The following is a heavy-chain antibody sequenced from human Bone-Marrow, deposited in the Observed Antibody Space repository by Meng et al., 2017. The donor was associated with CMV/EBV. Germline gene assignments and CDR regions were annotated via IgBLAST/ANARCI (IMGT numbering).Heavy chain of an antibody. CDR2: IDTDGSIT. D-gene: IGHD3-3*01. V-gene: IGHV3-74*01. Sequence: EVQLVGVGGGVVPPGGSLRLSCAGSGYNFNNYWMHWVRQVPGKGLVWVSRIDTDGSITNYADSVKGRFTIYRDNTKKTLYLQMDSLRAEDTAIYYCARDLSGEKDYWGHGTLVTVSS. CDR1: GYNFNNYW. CDR3: ARDLSGEKDY. J-gene: IGHJ4*01.